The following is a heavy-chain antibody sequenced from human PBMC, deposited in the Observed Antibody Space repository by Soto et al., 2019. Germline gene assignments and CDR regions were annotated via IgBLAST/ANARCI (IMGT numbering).Heavy chain of an antibody. CDR3: ARGQTTGLDY. D-gene: IGHD4-17*01. V-gene: IGHV4-59*08. CDR1: GGSISSYY. Sequence: SETLSLTCTVSGGSISSYYWSWIRQPPGKGLEWIGYIYYSGSTSYNPSLKSRVTISVDTSKNQFSLKLSSVTAADTAVYYCARGQTTGLDYWGQGTLVTVSS. J-gene: IGHJ4*02. CDR2: IYYSGST.